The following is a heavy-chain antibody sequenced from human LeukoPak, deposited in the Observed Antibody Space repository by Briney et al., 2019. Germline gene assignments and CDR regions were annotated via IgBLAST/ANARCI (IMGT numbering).Heavy chain of an antibody. V-gene: IGHV3-23*01. CDR2: SSGGGGNT. Sequence: PGRSLRLSCAASGFTFNNYGMNWVRQAPGKGLEWVAVSSGGGGNTYYADSVKGRFSISRDNSKNTLYLQMNSLRAEDTAVYYCAKLQWNDGRYFDYWGQGTLVTVSS. CDR1: GFTFNNYG. CDR3: AKLQWNDGRYFDY. J-gene: IGHJ4*02. D-gene: IGHD1-1*01.